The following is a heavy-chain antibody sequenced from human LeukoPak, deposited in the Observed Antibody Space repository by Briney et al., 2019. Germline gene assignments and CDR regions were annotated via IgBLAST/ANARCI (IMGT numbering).Heavy chain of an antibody. CDR1: GGSITSY. CDR3: ARDFRGNYGSRGMDV. CDR2: IYYSGST. Sequence: KPSETLSLTCTVSGGSITSYWSWIRQPPGKGLEWIGYIYYSGSTNYNPSLKSRVTMSIDTSKNQFSLKLSSVAAADTAVYYCARDFRGNYGSRGMDVWGQGTTVTVSS. D-gene: IGHD5-24*01. V-gene: IGHV4-59*01. J-gene: IGHJ6*02.